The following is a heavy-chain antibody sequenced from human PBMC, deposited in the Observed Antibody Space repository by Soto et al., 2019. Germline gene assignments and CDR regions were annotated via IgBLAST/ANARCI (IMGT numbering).Heavy chain of an antibody. CDR3: ARDHNGDYPGGGFDY. CDR1: GFTFSDYY. Sequence: GGSLRLSCAASGFTFSDYYMIWIRQAPGKGLEWVSYITSSDSTIYYADSVKGRFTISRDNAKNSLYLQMNSLRAEDTAVYYCARDHNGDYPGGGFDYWGQGTLVAVSS. J-gene: IGHJ4*02. CDR2: ITSSDSTI. V-gene: IGHV3-11*01. D-gene: IGHD4-17*01.